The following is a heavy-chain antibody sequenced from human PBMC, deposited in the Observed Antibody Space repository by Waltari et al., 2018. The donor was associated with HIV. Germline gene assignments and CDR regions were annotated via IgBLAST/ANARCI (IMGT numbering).Heavy chain of an antibody. V-gene: IGHV3-21*01. CDR1: GFSLGYSR. Sequence: EVDLVESGGGLVKPGGSLRLSCAGSGFSLGYSRMIWVRQAPGKGLEWVSVISSGSTYAYYRDSVKGRFTVSRDNAEKTLYLQMNSLRVEDTAVYYCARAPPHTGQGYGLDVWGQGTTVTVS. CDR3: ARAPPHTGQGYGLDV. CDR2: ISSGSTYA. J-gene: IGHJ6*02. D-gene: IGHD4-17*01.